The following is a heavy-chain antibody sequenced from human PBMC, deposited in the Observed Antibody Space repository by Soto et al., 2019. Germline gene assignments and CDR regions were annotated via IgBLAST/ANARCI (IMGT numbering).Heavy chain of an antibody. D-gene: IGHD3-10*01. CDR3: ARPMNYNDYLDS. CDR2: IHGNDGTT. V-gene: IGHV1-3*01. CDR1: GYIFTSYS. J-gene: IGHJ4*02. Sequence: GASVKVSCKTSGYIFTSYSMYWVRQAPGQRPEWMGWIHGNDGTTKYSQTFQGRVTLTRDTSASTDYMELGSLRPEDTAVYYCARPMNYNDYLDSRGQGTLVTVSS.